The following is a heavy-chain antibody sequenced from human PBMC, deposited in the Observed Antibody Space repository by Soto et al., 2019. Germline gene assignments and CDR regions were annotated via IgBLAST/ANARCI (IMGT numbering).Heavy chain of an antibody. Sequence: TLENLSLNCSVSGAALNSGGYYWSWIRQVPGKGLEWIGHIYVTGAVDYNPSLRDRITISQDTSERQFSLNLRFVTAADTAVYYCARLRIATSSYKWFDPWGQGTLVTVSS. CDR2: IYVTGAV. D-gene: IGHD2-21*01. V-gene: IGHV4-31*03. CDR1: GAALNSGGYY. CDR3: ARLRIATSSYKWFDP. J-gene: IGHJ5*02.